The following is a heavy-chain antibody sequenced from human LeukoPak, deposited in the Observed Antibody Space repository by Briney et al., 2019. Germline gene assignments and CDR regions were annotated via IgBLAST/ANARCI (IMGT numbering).Heavy chain of an antibody. V-gene: IGHV7-4-1*02. D-gene: IGHD3-3*01. Sequence: ASVKVSCKASGYTFTSYAMNWVRQAPGQGLEWMGWINTNTGNPTYAQGFTGRFVFSLDTSVSTAYLQISSLKASDTAMYYCTRRGPLDYDFWSNWGQGTMVTVSS. CDR2: INTNTGNP. CDR3: TRRGPLDYDFWSN. CDR1: GYTFTSYA. J-gene: IGHJ3*01.